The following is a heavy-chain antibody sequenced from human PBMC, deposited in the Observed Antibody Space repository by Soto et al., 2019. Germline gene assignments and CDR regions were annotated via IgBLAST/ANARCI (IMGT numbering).Heavy chain of an antibody. CDR1: GFTFSSYG. CDR2: IWYDGSNT. Sequence: QVQLVESGGGVVQPGRSLRLSCAASGFTFSSYGMHWVRQAPGKGLEWVAVIWYDGSNTYYGDSVKGRFTISRDNAKNKLYLQMNSLSAEDTAVYYCVREGGYGQQVIRGRWFDPWGQGTLVTVSS. D-gene: IGHD6-13*01. V-gene: IGHV3-33*01. J-gene: IGHJ5*02. CDR3: VREGGYGQQVIRGRWFDP.